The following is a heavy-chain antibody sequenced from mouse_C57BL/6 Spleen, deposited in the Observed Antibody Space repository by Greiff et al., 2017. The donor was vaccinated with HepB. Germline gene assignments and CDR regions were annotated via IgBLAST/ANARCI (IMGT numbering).Heavy chain of an antibody. CDR1: GYTFTSYW. CDR2: IDPSDSYT. J-gene: IGHJ4*01. Sequence: VQLQQPGAELVMPGASVKLSCKASGYTFTSYWMHWVKQRPGQGLEWIGEIDPSDSYTNYNQKFKGKSTLTVDKSSSTAYMQRSSLTSEDSAVYYCARRTTAMDYWGQGTSVTVSS. CDR3: ARRTTAMDY. V-gene: IGHV1-69*01. D-gene: IGHD1-1*01.